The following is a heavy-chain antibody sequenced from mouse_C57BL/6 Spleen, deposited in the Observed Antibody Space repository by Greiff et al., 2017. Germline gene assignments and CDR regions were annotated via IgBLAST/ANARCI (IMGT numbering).Heavy chain of an antibody. Sequence: EVMLVESGGDLVKPGGSLKLSCAASGFTFSSYGMSWVRQTPDKRLEWVATISSGGSYTSYPDSVKGRFTISRDNAKHTLFLQMSSLKAEDTGMYYSARQGAYYDDGGCDYGGQGTTLTVSS. CDR1: GFTFSSYG. CDR2: ISSGGSYT. J-gene: IGHJ2*01. CDR3: ARQGAYYDDGGCDY. D-gene: IGHD2-4*01. V-gene: IGHV5-6*01.